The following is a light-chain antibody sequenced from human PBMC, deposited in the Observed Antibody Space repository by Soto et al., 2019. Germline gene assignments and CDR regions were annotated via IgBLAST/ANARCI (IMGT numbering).Light chain of an antibody. CDR2: EVS. Sequence: QSALTPPASVSGSPGQSITISCTGTSSDVGGYNYVSWYQQHPGKAPKLMIYEVSNRPSGVSNRFSGSKSGNTASLTISGLQAEDEADYYCSSYTSSSTLPNVFGTGTKLTVL. CDR1: SSDVGGYNY. V-gene: IGLV2-14*01. CDR3: SSYTSSSTLPNV. J-gene: IGLJ1*01.